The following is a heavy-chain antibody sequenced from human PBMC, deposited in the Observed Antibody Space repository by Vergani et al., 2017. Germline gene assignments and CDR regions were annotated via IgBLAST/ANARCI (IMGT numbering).Heavy chain of an antibody. CDR2: IWYDGSKK. D-gene: IGHD2-2*02. CDR3: ARDHYYCSSTSCYTYYFDY. CDR1: GFTFSTFG. V-gene: IGHV3-33*01. Sequence: QVHLVESGGGVVQPGRSLRLSCGASGFTFSTFGIHWVRQAPGKGLEWVATIWYDGSKKYYADSVKGRFTISRDNSKNTLYLQMNSLRAEDTAVYYCARDHYYCSSTSCYTYYFDYWGQGTLVTVSS. J-gene: IGHJ4*02.